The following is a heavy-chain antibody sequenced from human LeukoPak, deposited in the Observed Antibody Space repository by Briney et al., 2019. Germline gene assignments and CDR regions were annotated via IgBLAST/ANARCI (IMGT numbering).Heavy chain of an antibody. CDR2: IYYSGST. CDR3: ARGGYSYSADLKY. Sequence: SETLSLTCTVSGGSISSYYWSWIRQPPGKGLEWIGYIYYSGSTNYNPSLKSRVTISVDTSKNQFSLKLSSVTAADTAVYYCARGGYSYSADLKYWGQGTLVTVSS. V-gene: IGHV4-59*01. D-gene: IGHD5-18*01. J-gene: IGHJ4*02. CDR1: GGSISSYY.